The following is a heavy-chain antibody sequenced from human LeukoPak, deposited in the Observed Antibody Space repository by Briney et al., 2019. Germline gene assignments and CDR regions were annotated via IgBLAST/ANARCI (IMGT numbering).Heavy chain of an antibody. V-gene: IGHV3-21*01. CDR1: GFTFRSYS. CDR3: ARDYYDSSGSLDY. CDR2: ISSSSSYI. J-gene: IGHJ4*02. D-gene: IGHD3-22*01. Sequence: GRSLRLSCAASGFTFRSYSMNWVRQAPGKGLEWVSSISSSSSYIYYADSVKGRFTISRDNAKNSLYLQMNSLRAEDTAVYYCARDYYDSSGSLDYWGQGTLVTVSS.